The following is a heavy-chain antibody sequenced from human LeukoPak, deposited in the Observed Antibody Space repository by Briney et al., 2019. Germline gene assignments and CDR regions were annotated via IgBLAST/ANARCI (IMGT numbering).Heavy chain of an antibody. D-gene: IGHD1-1*01. V-gene: IGHV4-4*07. Sequence: PSETLSLTCTVSGGSISSYYWSWIRQPAGKGLEWIGRIYTSGSTNYNPSLKSRVTISVDTSKNQFSLKLSSVTAADTAVYYCARAAGTTGTGVFDYWGQGTLVTVSS. CDR1: GGSISSYY. CDR3: ARAAGTTGTGVFDY. CDR2: IYTSGST. J-gene: IGHJ4*02.